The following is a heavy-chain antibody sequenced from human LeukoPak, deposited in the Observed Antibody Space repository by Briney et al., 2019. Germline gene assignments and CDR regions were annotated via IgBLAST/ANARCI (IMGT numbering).Heavy chain of an antibody. D-gene: IGHD6-13*01. CDR2: IWYDGSNK. CDR1: GFIFSSYG. CDR3: ARVCCVSSNPINEYFQH. Sequence: GGSLRLSCAASGFIFSSYGMHWVRQAPGKGLEGVAVIWYDGSNKYYADSVKGRFTISRDNSKNTLYLQMNSLRAEDTAVHYCARVCCVSSNPINEYFQHWGQGTLVTVSS. V-gene: IGHV3-33*01. J-gene: IGHJ1*01.